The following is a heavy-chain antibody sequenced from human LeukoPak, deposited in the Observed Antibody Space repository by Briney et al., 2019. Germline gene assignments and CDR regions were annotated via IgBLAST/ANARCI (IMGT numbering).Heavy chain of an antibody. J-gene: IGHJ5*02. V-gene: IGHV3-30*18. D-gene: IGHD3-22*01. CDR1: GFTFSSYG. CDR2: ISYDGTNK. Sequence: GGSLRLSCAASGFTFSSYGMHWVRQAPGKGLEWVALISYDGTNKYYADSVKGRFTISRDNSKNTLYLQMNSLRAEDTAMYYCAKDWTHGDDSSGYPESWGQGTPVTVSS. CDR3: AKDWTHGDDSSGYPES.